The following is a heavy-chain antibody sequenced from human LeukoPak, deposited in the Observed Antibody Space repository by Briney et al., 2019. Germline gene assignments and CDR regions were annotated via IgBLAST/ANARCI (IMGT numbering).Heavy chain of an antibody. CDR3: AKFIEQWLVRAHLGAFDI. J-gene: IGHJ3*02. Sequence: PGGSLRLSCTASGFTFSTYGMHWVRQAPGKGLGWVAVISYDGSNKYYADSVKGRFTISRDNSKNTLYLQMNSLRAEDTAVYYCAKFIEQWLVRAHLGAFDIWGQGTMVTVSS. D-gene: IGHD6-19*01. CDR1: GFTFSTYG. CDR2: ISYDGSNK. V-gene: IGHV3-30*18.